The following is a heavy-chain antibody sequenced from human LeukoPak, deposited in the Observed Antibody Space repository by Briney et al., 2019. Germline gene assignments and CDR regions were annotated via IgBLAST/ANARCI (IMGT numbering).Heavy chain of an antibody. J-gene: IGHJ6*02. CDR2: ISYDGNNK. CDR1: GFTFSSYT. D-gene: IGHD1-14*01. Sequence: PGGSLRLSCAASGFTFSSYTMHWVRQAPGKGLEWVAVISYDGNNKYYADSVKGRFTISRDNSKNTLYLQVNSLRAEDTAVYYCARAVQPLPNYYYGMDVWGQGTTVTVSS. V-gene: IGHV3-30-3*01. CDR3: ARAVQPLPNYYYGMDV.